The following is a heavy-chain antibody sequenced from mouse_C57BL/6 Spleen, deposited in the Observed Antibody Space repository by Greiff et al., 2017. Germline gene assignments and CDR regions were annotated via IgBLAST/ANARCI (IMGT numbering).Heavy chain of an antibody. V-gene: IGHV1-50*01. J-gene: IGHJ2*01. CDR1: GCTFTSYW. CDR3: ASRTGNYFDY. CDR2: IDPSDSYT. D-gene: IGHD4-1*01. Sequence: QVQLQQPGAELVKPGASVKLSCKASGCTFTSYWMQWVKQRPGQGLEWIGEIDPSDSYTNYNQKFKGKATLTVDTSSSTAYMQLSSLTSEDSAVYYCASRTGNYFDYWGQGTTLTVSS.